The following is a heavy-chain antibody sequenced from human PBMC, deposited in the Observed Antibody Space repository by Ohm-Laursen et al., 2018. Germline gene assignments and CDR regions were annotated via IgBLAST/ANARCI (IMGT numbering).Heavy chain of an antibody. V-gene: IGHV3-30*18. J-gene: IGHJ4*02. Sequence: SLRLSCAAPGFTFSSYGMHWVRQAPGKGLEWVAVISNDENYKNYADSVRGRFTISRDNSENTLYLQMNSLRAEDTAMYYCAKAHLKNLDYWGQGSLVTVSS. CDR3: AKAHLKNLDY. CDR1: GFTFSSYG. CDR2: ISNDENYK. D-gene: IGHD1-14*01.